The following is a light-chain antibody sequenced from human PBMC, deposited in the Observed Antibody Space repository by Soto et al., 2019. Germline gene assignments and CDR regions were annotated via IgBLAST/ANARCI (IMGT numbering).Light chain of an antibody. CDR1: QSSSIC. CDR3: QQYNDYSWT. V-gene: IGKV1-5*03. J-gene: IGKJ1*01. Sequence: DIQMTQSPSTLSASVGDRVAITCRASQSSSICLAWYQQKPGKAPKLLIYKASSLESGVPSRFSGSGSGTDFPLTISSLQPDDFATYYCQQYNDYSWTFRPGTKVEL. CDR2: KAS.